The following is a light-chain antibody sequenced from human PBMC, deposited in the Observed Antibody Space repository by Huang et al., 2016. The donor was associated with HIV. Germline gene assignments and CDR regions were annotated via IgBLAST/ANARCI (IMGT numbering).Light chain of an antibody. CDR2: GAS. CDR1: QSVSGRN. J-gene: IGKJ2*01. Sequence: EIILTQSPATLSLSPGERAPLSCRASQSVSGRNLAWYQPKLGQAPRRLLYGASPRSTGIPYRFSASGSGTDFTLTISRLEPEDFAVYYCQHYGTLFTFGQGTEVEIK. V-gene: IGKV3-20*01. CDR3: QHYGTLFT.